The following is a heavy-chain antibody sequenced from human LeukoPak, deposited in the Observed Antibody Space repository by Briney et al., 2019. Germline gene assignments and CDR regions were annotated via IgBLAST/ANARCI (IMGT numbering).Heavy chain of an antibody. D-gene: IGHD3-16*01. V-gene: IGHV4-4*07. Sequence: SETLCLTCTVSGGSITSHNTNWIRQPPGKRLEWVARVYSRGSTKYNPSPKSRVTVSLGQDKIQFSLKLSSVTVADSAVYCCASSYNDYNWFDPWGQGILVTVSA. CDR3: ASSYNDYNWFDP. CDR2: VYSRGST. J-gene: IGHJ5*02. CDR1: GGSITSHN.